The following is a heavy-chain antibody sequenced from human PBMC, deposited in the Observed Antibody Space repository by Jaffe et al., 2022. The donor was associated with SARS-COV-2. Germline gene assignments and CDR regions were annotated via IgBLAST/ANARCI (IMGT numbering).Heavy chain of an antibody. CDR2: ISSSSSYI. CDR1: GFTFSSYS. J-gene: IGHJ5*02. CDR3: ARGPSWEVDCSGGSCYNWFDP. Sequence: EVQLVESGGGLVKPGGSLRLSCAASGFTFSSYSMNWVRQAPGKGLEWVSSISSSSSYIYYADSVKGRFTISRDNAKNSLYLQMNSLRAEDTAVYYCARGPSWEVDCSGGSCYNWFDPWGQGTLVTVSS. V-gene: IGHV3-21*01. D-gene: IGHD2-15*01.